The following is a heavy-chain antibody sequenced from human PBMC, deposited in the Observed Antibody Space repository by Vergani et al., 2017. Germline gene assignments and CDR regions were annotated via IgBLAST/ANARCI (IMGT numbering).Heavy chain of an antibody. Sequence: QVQLQESGPGLVKPSETLSLTCTVSGGSISSYYWSWIRQPPGKGLEWIGYIYYSGSTYYNPSLKSRVTISVDTSKNQFSLKLSSVTAADTAVYYCASGFWSGKASDAFDIWGQGTMVTVSS. D-gene: IGHD3-3*01. V-gene: IGHV4-59*04. CDR1: GGSISSYY. J-gene: IGHJ3*02. CDR3: ASGFWSGKASDAFDI. CDR2: IYYSGST.